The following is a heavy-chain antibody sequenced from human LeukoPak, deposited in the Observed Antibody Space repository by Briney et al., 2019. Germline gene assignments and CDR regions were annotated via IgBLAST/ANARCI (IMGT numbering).Heavy chain of an antibody. CDR2: FSTSGSS. V-gene: IGHV4-4*07. CDR1: NDSISIYY. Sequence: SETLSLTCTVSNDSISIYYWSWIRQPAGKGLEWIGRFSTSGSSNYSPSLKSRVTISVDKSKNQFSLRLSSVTAADTAVYYCARGHFLRADFWSGFRRPNFYYYMDVWGKGTTVTVSS. CDR3: ARGHFLRADFWSGFRRPNFYYYMDV. D-gene: IGHD3-3*01. J-gene: IGHJ6*03.